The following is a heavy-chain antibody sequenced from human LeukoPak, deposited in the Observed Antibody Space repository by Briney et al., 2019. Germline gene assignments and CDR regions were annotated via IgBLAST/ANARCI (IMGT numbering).Heavy chain of an antibody. CDR1: GVTFSSCA. Sequence: GVSLRLSCAASGVTFSSCAMSWVRQAPRKGLEWVSAISGSGGSTYDADSVKGRFTISRDNPKHTLYLQMNSVRAEETAVYYCAKEAWELPLKGGAFDIWGQGTMVTVSS. D-gene: IGHD1-26*01. CDR2: ISGSGGST. V-gene: IGHV3-23*01. J-gene: IGHJ3*02. CDR3: AKEAWELPLKGGAFDI.